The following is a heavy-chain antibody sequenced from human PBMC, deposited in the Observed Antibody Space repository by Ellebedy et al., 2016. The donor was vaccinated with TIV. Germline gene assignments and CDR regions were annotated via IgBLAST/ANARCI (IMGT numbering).Heavy chain of an antibody. V-gene: IGHV4-59*01. J-gene: IGHJ6*02. CDR1: GGSINSFY. Sequence: MPSETLSLTCTVSGGSINSFYWSWIRQPPGKGLEWIGYISDSGSTNYNASLKSRVFISVDTSKTQFSLRLSSVTAADTAVYYCARDAGVLSDYYYYTMDVWGQGTTVTVSS. CDR3: ARDAGVLSDYYYYTMDV. D-gene: IGHD3-10*01. CDR2: ISDSGST.